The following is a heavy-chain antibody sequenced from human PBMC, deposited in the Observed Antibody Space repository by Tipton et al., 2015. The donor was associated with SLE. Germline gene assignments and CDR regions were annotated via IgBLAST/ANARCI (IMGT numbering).Heavy chain of an antibody. CDR1: GGSFSGYY. CDR2: IYYSGST. Sequence: TLSLTCAVYGGSFSGYYWGWIRQPPGKGLEWIGYIYYSGSTNYNPSLKSRVTISVDTSKNQFSLKLSSVTAADTAVYYCARGSWAYCGGDCYSAYWYFDLWGRGTLVTVSS. D-gene: IGHD2-21*02. J-gene: IGHJ2*01. CDR3: ARGSWAYCGGDCYSAYWYFDL. V-gene: IGHV4-59*01.